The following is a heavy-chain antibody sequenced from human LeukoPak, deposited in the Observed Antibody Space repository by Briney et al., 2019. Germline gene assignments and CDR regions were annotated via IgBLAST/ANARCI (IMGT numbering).Heavy chain of an antibody. Sequence: SEALSLTCTVSGGSISPSYWNWIRQPPGKGLEWIGYISYSGYINYNPSLESRVTISVDTSKNQFSLKLSYVTAADTAVYYCARSLVLDPMDFWGYYFDYWGQGALVTVSS. D-gene: IGHD2-8*02. J-gene: IGHJ4*02. CDR2: ISYSGYI. CDR1: GGSISPSY. V-gene: IGHV4-59*01. CDR3: ARSLVLDPMDFWGYYFDY.